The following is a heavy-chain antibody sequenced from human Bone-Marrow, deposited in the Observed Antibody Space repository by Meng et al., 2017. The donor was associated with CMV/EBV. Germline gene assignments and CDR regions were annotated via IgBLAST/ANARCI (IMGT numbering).Heavy chain of an antibody. CDR2: INPNSGGT. Sequence: ASVKVSCKASGYTFTGYYMHWVQQAPGQGLEWMGWINPNSGGTNYAQKFQGRVTMTRDTSISTAYMELSRLRSDDTAVYYCARAVGSGSSKDHYYFDHWGQGTLVTVSS. J-gene: IGHJ4*02. CDR1: GYTFTGYY. CDR3: ARAVGSGSSKDHYYFDH. V-gene: IGHV1-2*02. D-gene: IGHD3-10*01.